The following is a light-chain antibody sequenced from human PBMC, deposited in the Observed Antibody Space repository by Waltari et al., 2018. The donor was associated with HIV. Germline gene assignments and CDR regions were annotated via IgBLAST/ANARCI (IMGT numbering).Light chain of an antibody. CDR2: YKSDSEK. CDR1: SGINVGTYR. J-gene: IGLJ3*02. V-gene: IGLV5-45*01. Sequence: QAVLTQPASLSASPGASASLPCTLPSGINVGTYRIYWYQQKPGSPPRYLLRYKSDSEKQQGSGVPSRFSGSKDTSANAGVLLISGLQSEDEADYYCMIWHSSAWVFGGGTKVTVL. CDR3: MIWHSSAWV.